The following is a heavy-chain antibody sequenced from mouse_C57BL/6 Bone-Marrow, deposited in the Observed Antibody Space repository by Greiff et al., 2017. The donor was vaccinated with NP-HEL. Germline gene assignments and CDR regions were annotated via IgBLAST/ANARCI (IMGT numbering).Heavy chain of an antibody. J-gene: IGHJ1*03. D-gene: IGHD1-1*01. CDR3: ASDYGSIYWYCDV. Sequence: EVQLQQSGPVLVKPGASVKMSCKASGYTFTDYYMNWVKQSHGKSLEWIGVINPYNGGTSYNQKFKGKATLTVDKSSSTAYMELNSLTSEYSAVYYCASDYGSIYWYCDVWGTGTTVTVSS. CDR1: GYTFTDYY. V-gene: IGHV1-19*01. CDR2: INPYNGGT.